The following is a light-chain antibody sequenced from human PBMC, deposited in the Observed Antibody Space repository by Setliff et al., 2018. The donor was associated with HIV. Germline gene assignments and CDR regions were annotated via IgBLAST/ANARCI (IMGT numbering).Light chain of an antibody. V-gene: IGLV2-14*03. J-gene: IGLJ3*02. CDR2: DVS. Sequence: QSVLTQPASVSGSPGQSITIPCTGSSSDVGGYNYVSWYQQHPGKAPKLMIYDVSQRPSGVSDRFSGSKSGITASLTISGLQPEDESGYYCSSYTASSTLVFGGGTKVTVL. CDR3: SSYTASSTLV. CDR1: SSDVGGYNY.